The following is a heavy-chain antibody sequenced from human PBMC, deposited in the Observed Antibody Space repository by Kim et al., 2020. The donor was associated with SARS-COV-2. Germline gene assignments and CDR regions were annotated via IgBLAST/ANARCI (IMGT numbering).Heavy chain of an antibody. CDR2: IYYSGST. Sequence: SETLSLTCTVSGGSISSGGYYWSWIRQHPGKDLEWIGYIYYSGSTYYNPSLKSRVTISVDTSKNQFSLKLSSVTAADTAVYYCARDHRTVFYGDPNWFDPWGQGTLVTVSS. CDR1: GGSISSGGYY. V-gene: IGHV4-31*03. D-gene: IGHD4-17*01. CDR3: ARDHRTVFYGDPNWFDP. J-gene: IGHJ5*02.